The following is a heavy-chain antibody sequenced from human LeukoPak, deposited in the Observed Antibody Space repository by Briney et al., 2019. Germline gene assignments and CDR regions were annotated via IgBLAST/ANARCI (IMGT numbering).Heavy chain of an antibody. CDR1: GFTFSSYS. V-gene: IGHV3-7*01. CDR2: IKQDGSEK. Sequence: GGSLRLSCAASGFTFSSYSMNWVRQAPGKGLEWVANIKQDGSEKYYVDSVKGRFTISRDNAKNSLYLQMNSLRAEDTAVYYCARHLSGVTGYTYGRGIDYWGQGTLVTVSS. CDR3: ARHLSGVTGYTYGRGIDY. J-gene: IGHJ4*02. D-gene: IGHD5-18*01.